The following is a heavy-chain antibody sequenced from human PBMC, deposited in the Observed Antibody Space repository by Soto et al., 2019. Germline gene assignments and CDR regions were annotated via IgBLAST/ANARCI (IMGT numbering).Heavy chain of an antibody. CDR3: ARGRAAAGIDY. CDR1: GGSFSGYY. Sequence: QVQLQQWGAGLLKPSETLSLTCAVYGGSFSGYYWSWIRQPPGKGLEWIGEINHSRSTNYNPSRKRRVTISADTSKNQFSLKLSSVTAADAAEYYCARGRAAAGIDYWGQGTLVTVSS. J-gene: IGHJ4*02. D-gene: IGHD6-13*01. CDR2: INHSRST. V-gene: IGHV4-34*01.